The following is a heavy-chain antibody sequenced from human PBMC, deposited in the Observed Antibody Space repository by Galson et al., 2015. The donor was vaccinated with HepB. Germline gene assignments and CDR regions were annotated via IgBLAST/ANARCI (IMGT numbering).Heavy chain of an antibody. V-gene: IGHV3-23*01. Sequence: SLRLSCAASGFTFSSYAMSWVRQAPGKGLEWVSAISGSGGSTYYADSVKGRFTISRDNSKNTLYLQMNSLRAEDTAVYYCAKATRSPFYFDYWGQGTLVTVSS. J-gene: IGHJ4*02. CDR2: ISGSGGST. CDR3: AKATRSPFYFDY. CDR1: GFTFSSYA.